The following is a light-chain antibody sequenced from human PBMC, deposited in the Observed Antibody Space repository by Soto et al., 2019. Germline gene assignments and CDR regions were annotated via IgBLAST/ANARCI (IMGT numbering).Light chain of an antibody. V-gene: IGLV1-44*01. Sequence: QSVLTQPPSASGTPGQRVTISCSGSSSNIGSNTVNWYHQLPGTAPKLLIYNNNQRPSGVPDRFSGSKSGTSASLAISGLQSDDEADYYCAAWDDSLNAYVFGTGTKLTVL. CDR1: SSNIGSNT. CDR2: NNN. CDR3: AAWDDSLNAYV. J-gene: IGLJ1*01.